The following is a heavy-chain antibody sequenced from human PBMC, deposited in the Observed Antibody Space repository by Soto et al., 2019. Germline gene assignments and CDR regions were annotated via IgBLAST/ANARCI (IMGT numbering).Heavy chain of an antibody. CDR2: IYYSGST. Sequence: NPXGTMCLPGIVAGGSISSSSYYWGWIRQPPGKGLEWIGSIYYSGSTYYNPSLKSRVTISVDTSKNQFSLKLSSVTAADTAVFYCARHRARNWFDPWGQGTLVTVSS. D-gene: IGHD6-6*01. V-gene: IGHV4-39*01. CDR1: GGSISSSSYY. J-gene: IGHJ5*02. CDR3: ARHRARNWFDP.